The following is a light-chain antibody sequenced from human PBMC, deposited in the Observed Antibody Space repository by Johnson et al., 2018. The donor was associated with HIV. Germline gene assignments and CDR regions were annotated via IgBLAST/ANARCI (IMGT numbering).Light chain of an antibody. CDR3: GTWDSSLSAHV. J-gene: IGLJ1*01. CDR1: SSNIGNNY. CDR2: DNN. V-gene: IGLV1-51*01. Sequence: QSVLTQPPSVSAAPGQKVTISCSGSSSNIGNNYVSWYQQFPGTAPKLLIYDNNKRPSGIPDRFSGSKSGTSATLGITGLQTGDEADYYCGTWDSSLSAHVVGTGTKVTVL.